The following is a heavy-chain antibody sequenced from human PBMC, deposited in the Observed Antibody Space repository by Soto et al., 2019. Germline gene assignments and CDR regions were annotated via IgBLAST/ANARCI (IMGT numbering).Heavy chain of an antibody. D-gene: IGHD3-16*01. Sequence: GGSLRLSCAASGFTFSSYALSWVRQAPGKGLEWVSTISGSGVRIYYADSVKGRFTISRDNSKNTLNLQMNSLRAEDTAVYYCAKLSIPGEGYWGQGTLVTVSS. CDR3: AKLSIPGEGY. CDR1: GFTFSSYA. CDR2: ISGSGVRI. J-gene: IGHJ4*02. V-gene: IGHV3-23*01.